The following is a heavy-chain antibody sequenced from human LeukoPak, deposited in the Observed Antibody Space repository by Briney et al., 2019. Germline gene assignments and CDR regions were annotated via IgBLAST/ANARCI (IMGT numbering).Heavy chain of an antibody. CDR1: GFTFSSYS. D-gene: IGHD3-10*01. V-gene: IGHV3-48*02. CDR2: ISSSSSTI. J-gene: IGHJ6*02. Sequence: PGGSLRLSCAASGFTFSSYSMNWVRQAPGKGLEWVSYISSSSSTIYYADSVKGRVTISRDNAKNSLYLQMNSLRDEDTAVYYCARVGPLWFGELFTPLPYYYYYGMDVWGQGTTVTVSS. CDR3: ARVGPLWFGELFTPLPYYYYYGMDV.